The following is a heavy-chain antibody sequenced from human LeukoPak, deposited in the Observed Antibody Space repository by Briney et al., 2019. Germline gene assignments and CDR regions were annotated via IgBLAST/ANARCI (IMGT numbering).Heavy chain of an antibody. CDR2: FDPEDGET. J-gene: IGHJ4*02. CDR1: GYTLTELS. D-gene: IGHD3-22*01. V-gene: IGHV1-24*01. Sequence: ASVKVSCKVSGYTLTELSMHWVRQAPGKGLEWMGGFDPEDGETIYAQKFQGRVTMTEDTSTDTAYMELSSLRPEDTAVYYCETLIPTYYYDSSGFEYSGQGTLVTVSS. CDR3: ETLIPTYYYDSSGFEY.